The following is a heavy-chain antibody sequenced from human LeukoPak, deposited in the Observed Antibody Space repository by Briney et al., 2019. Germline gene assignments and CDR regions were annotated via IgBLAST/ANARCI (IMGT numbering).Heavy chain of an antibody. J-gene: IGHJ5*02. D-gene: IGHD2-2*01. CDR2: IWYDGSNK. CDR3: ARDHAQYQLLPNWFDP. V-gene: IGHV3-33*01. CDR1: GFTFSSYG. Sequence: PGRSLRLSCAASGFTFSSYGMHWVSQAPGKGLEWVAVIWYDGSNKYYADSVKGRFTISRDNSKNTLYLQMNSLRAEDTAVYYCARDHAQYQLLPNWFDPWGQGTLVTVSS.